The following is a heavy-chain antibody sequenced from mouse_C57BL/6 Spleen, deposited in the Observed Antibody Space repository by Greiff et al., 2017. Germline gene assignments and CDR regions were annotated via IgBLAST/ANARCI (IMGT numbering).Heavy chain of an antibody. D-gene: IGHD2-3*01. CDR2: ISSGSSTL. Sequence: EVKLMESGGGLVKPGGSLKLSCAASGFTFSDYGMHWVRQAPETGLAWVAYISSGSSTLYYADTVKGRFTISRDNAKNTLFLQMTSLRSEDTAMYYCAREGKGIYDGYSYAMDYWGQGTSVTVSS. CDR1: GFTFSDYG. CDR3: AREGKGIYDGYSYAMDY. J-gene: IGHJ4*01. V-gene: IGHV5-17*01.